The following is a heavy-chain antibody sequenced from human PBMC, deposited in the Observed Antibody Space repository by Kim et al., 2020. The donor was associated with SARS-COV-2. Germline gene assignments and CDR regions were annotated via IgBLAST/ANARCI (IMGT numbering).Heavy chain of an antibody. CDR3: VRFLPRSKTDS. D-gene: IGHD2-2*01. J-gene: IGHJ4*02. CDR1: GGSISSTSYY. V-gene: IGHV4-39*07. CDR2: IYYSGST. Sequence: SETLSLTCTVSGGSISSTSYYWGWIRQPPGKGLEWIGYIYYSGSTYYNPSLLRRLTISVDTSSNQFSLTLSSVTAADTAVYYCVRFLPRSKTDSWGQGTLVTVSS.